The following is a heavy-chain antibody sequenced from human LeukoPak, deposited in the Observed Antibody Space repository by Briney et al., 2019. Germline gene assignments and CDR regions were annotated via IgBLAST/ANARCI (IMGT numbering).Heavy chain of an antibody. V-gene: IGHV1-18*01. CDR2: ISAYNGDT. J-gene: IGHJ3*02. D-gene: IGHD6-6*01. CDR1: GYTFTSYG. Sequence: ASVKVSCKASGYTFTSYGISWVRQAPGQGLEWMGWISAYNGDTNYAQKLQGRVTMTTDTSTSTAYMELRSLRSDDTAVYYCARSGRKGIAARPPPFDIWGQGTMVTVSS. CDR3: ARSGRKGIAARPPPFDI.